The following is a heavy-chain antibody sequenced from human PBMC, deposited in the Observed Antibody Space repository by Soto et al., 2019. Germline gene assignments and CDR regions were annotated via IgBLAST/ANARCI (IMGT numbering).Heavy chain of an antibody. J-gene: IGHJ6*03. CDR3: ARGITRYMDV. D-gene: IGHD1-20*01. V-gene: IGHV4-34*01. CDR2: ISHSGST. Sequence: PSETLSLTCAVYGGSFSGYYWSWIRQPPGKGLEWIGEISHSGSTNYNPSLKSRVTISVDTSKNQFSLKLSSVTAADTAVYYCARGITRYMDVWGKGTTVTVSS. CDR1: GGSFSGYY.